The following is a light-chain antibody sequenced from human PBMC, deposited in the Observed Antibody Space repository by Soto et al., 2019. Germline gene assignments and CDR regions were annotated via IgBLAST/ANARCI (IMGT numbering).Light chain of an antibody. CDR3: QQYGSSPIT. V-gene: IGKV3-20*01. CDR2: GAS. CDR1: QSVSST. Sequence: EIVMTQSPATLSVSPGERANLSCRASQSVSSTLAWYQQKPGQAPRLLIHGASSRATGIPDRISGSGSGTDVTLTISRLEPEEFAVYYCQQYGSSPITVGQGTRREIK. J-gene: IGKJ5*01.